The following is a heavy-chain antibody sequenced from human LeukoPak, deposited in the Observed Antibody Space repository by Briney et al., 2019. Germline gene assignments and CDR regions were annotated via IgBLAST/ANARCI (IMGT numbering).Heavy chain of an antibody. D-gene: IGHD3-3*01. J-gene: IGHJ5*02. V-gene: IGHV4-39*07. CDR1: GGSISSSSYY. Sequence: SETLSLTCTVSGGSISSSSYYWGWIRQPPGKGLEWIGSIYYSGSTYYNPSLKSRVTISVDTSKNQFSLKLSSVTAADTAVYYCARVSRITIFGVVIMSWFDPWGQGTLVTVSS. CDR3: ARVSRITIFGVVIMSWFDP. CDR2: IYYSGST.